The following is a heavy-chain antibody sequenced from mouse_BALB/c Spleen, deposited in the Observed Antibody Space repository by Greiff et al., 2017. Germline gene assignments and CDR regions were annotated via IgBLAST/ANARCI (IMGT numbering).Heavy chain of an antibody. V-gene: IGHV5-17*02. CDR2: ISSGSSTI. Sequence: DVHLVESGGGLVQPGGSRKLSCAASGFTFSSFGMHWVRQAPEKGLEWVAYISSGSSTIYYADTVKGRFTISRDNPKNTLFLQMTSLRSEDTAMYYCARRDGDYDYDWFDYWGQGTTLTVSS. J-gene: IGHJ2*01. CDR1: GFTFSSFG. CDR3: ARRDGDYDYDWFDY. D-gene: IGHD2-4*01.